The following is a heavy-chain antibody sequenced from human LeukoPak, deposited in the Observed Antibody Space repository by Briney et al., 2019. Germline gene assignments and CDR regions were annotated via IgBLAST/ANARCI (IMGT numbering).Heavy chain of an antibody. V-gene: IGHV3-11*04. CDR3: ATPSGIAAAAFDY. D-gene: IGHD6-13*01. Sequence: KPGGSLRLSCAASGFTFSDYYMSWIRQAPGKGLEWVSYISSSGSTIYYADSVKGRFTISRDNAKNSLYLQMNSLRAEDTAVYYCATPSGIAAAAFDYWGQGTLVTVSS. J-gene: IGHJ4*02. CDR2: ISSSGSTI. CDR1: GFTFSDYY.